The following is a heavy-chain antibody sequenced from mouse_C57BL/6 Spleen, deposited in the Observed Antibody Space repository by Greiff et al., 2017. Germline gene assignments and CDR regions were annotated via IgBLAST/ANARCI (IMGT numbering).Heavy chain of an antibody. Sequence: VQLQQSGAELVKPGASVKLSCTASGFNITDYYMHWVKQRTEQGLEWIGRIYPEDGGTKYAPKFQGTATITADTSSNTAYMQLSSLTSEDTAVYYCARAGYSDYAMDYWGQGTSVTVSS. D-gene: IGHD2-12*01. V-gene: IGHV14-2*01. CDR3: ARAGYSDYAMDY. CDR2: IYPEDGGT. CDR1: GFNITDYY. J-gene: IGHJ4*01.